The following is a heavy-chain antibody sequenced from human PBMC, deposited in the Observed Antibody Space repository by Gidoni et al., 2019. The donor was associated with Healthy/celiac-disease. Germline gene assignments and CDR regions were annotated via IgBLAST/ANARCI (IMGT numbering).Heavy chain of an antibody. CDR3: AKTDIVLMVYAISAFDY. V-gene: IGHV3-30*04. D-gene: IGHD2-8*01. CDR1: GFPFSSYA. CDR2: ISYDGSNK. Sequence: QVQLVESVGGVVQPGRSLRLSCAASGFPFSSYAMHWVRQAPGKGLGGVAVISYDGSNKYYADSVKGRFTISRDNSKNTLYLQMNSLRAEDTAVYYCAKTDIVLMVYAISAFDYWGQGTLVTVSS. J-gene: IGHJ4*02.